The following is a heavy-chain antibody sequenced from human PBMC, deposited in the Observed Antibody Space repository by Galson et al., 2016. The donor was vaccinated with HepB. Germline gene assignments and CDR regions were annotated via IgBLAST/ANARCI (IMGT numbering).Heavy chain of an antibody. CDR3: ARVRRFGEFYFDY. CDR1: GFTFSSSS. J-gene: IGHJ4*02. CDR2: ISSSSNYI. D-gene: IGHD3-10*01. Sequence: SLRLSCAASGFTFSSSSMNWVRQAPGKGLEWVSSISSSSNYIYYTDSVKGRFTISRDNAKNSLYLQMNSLRAEDTAVYYCARVRRFGEFYFDYWGQGTLVTVSS. V-gene: IGHV3-21*01.